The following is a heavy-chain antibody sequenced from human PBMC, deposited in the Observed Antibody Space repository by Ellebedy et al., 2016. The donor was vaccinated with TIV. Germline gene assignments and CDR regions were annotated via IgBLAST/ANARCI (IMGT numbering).Heavy chain of an antibody. CDR3: VRGYLAYARGYDY. V-gene: IGHV3-23*01. D-gene: IGHD2-15*01. CDR2: ISGSGGTT. CDR1: GFTFTGYA. Sequence: PGGSLRLSCVASGFTFTGYALSWVRQTPGKGLGWVAAISGSGGTTYYADPVKGRFTISRDNSKNTVYLQMNGLRGEDTGVYYCVRGYLAYARGYDYWGQGTRSSSPQ. J-gene: IGHJ4*02.